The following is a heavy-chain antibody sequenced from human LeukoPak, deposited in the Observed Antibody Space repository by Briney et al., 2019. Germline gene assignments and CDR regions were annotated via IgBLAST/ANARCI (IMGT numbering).Heavy chain of an antibody. J-gene: IGHJ4*02. CDR3: ARGIRTTFDY. D-gene: IGHD1-1*01. CDR2: INHSGST. CDR1: GGSFSGYY. Sequence: SSETLSLTCAVYGGSFSGYYRSWLRQPPGKGLEWIGEINHSGSTNYNPSLKSRVTISVDTSKNQFSLKLSSVTAADTAVYYCARGIRTTFDYWGQGTLVTVSS. V-gene: IGHV4-34*01.